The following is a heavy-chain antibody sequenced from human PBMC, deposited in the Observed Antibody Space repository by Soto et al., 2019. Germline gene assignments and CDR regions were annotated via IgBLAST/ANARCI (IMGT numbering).Heavy chain of an antibody. CDR1: GFTFSYHA. J-gene: IGHJ6*02. Sequence: QGQLVESGGGVVQPGRSLRLSCSASGFTFSYHALNWVRQAPGKGLEWVAVISYDGDNKYIAESVKGRFTISRDNSKNTVSLQMNSLRTEDTAMYLCARGTTTSAFSAMDVWGQGTTVTVSS. CDR3: ARGTTTSAFSAMDV. V-gene: IGHV3-30-3*01. D-gene: IGHD1-1*01. CDR2: ISYDGDNK.